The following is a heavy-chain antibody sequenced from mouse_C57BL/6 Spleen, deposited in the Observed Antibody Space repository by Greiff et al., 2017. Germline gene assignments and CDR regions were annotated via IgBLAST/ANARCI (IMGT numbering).Heavy chain of an antibody. CDR3: ARHLYYYGSSYDAMDY. CDR1: GYTFTSYG. V-gene: IGHV1-81*01. J-gene: IGHJ4*01. D-gene: IGHD1-1*01. Sequence: VQLQESGAELARPGASVKLSCKASGYTFTSYGISWVKQRTGQGLEWIGEIYPRSGNTYYNEKFKGKATLTADKSSSTAYMELRSLTSEDSAVYFCARHLYYYGSSYDAMDYWGQGTSVTVSS. CDR2: IYPRSGNT.